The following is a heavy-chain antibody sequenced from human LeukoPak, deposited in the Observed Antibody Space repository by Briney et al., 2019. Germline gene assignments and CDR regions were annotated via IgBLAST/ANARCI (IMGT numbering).Heavy chain of an antibody. Sequence: GRSLRLSCAASGFTFDDYAMHWVRQAPGKGLEWVSGISWNSGSIGYADSVKGRFTISRDNAKNSLYLQMNSLRAEDMALYYCAKGEAPTLHGWFDPWGQGTLVTVSS. CDR3: AKGEAPTLHGWFDP. CDR2: ISWNSGSI. J-gene: IGHJ5*02. CDR1: GFTFDDYA. V-gene: IGHV3-9*03.